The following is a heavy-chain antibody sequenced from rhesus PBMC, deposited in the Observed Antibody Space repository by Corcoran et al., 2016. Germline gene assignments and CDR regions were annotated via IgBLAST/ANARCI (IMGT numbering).Heavy chain of an antibody. Sequence: QVQLQESGPAVVKPSETLSITCAVSGGSISSSNWWSWIRQSPGKGLEWIGGIYGSGWRTESNPPLKSRVTISKDTSKNQFSLKLSSVTGADTAVYYCARDWYSGSWSPYYFDYWGQGVLVTVSS. CDR2: IYGSGWRT. CDR1: GGSISSSNW. CDR3: ARDWYSGSWSPYYFDY. D-gene: IGHD6-25*01. V-gene: IGHV4-93*01. J-gene: IGHJ4*01.